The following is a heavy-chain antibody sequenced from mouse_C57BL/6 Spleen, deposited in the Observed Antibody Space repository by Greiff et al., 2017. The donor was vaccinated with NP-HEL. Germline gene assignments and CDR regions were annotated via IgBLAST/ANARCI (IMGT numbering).Heavy chain of an antibody. Sequence: VQLQESGPELVKPGASVKISCKASGYAFSSSWMNWVKQRPGKGLEWIGRIYPGDGDTNYNGKFKGKATLTADKSSSTAYMQLSSLTSEDSAVYFCARRGSSGYVGYAMDYWGQGTSVTVSS. V-gene: IGHV1-82*01. CDR2: IYPGDGDT. D-gene: IGHD3-2*02. CDR3: ARRGSSGYVGYAMDY. J-gene: IGHJ4*01. CDR1: GYAFSSSW.